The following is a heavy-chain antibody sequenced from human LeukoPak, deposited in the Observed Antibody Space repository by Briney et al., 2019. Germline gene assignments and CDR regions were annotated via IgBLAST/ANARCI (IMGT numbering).Heavy chain of an antibody. CDR2: IYSGGST. CDR1: GFTVSSNY. J-gene: IGHJ4*02. CDR3: ARELHYGDRGFFDY. V-gene: IGHV3-66*01. D-gene: IGHD4-17*01. Sequence: GGSLRLSCAASGFTVSSNYMSWVRQAPGKGLEWVSVIYSGGSTYYADSVKGRFTISRDNSKNTLYLQMNSLRAEDTAVYYCARELHYGDRGFFDYWGQGTLVTVSS.